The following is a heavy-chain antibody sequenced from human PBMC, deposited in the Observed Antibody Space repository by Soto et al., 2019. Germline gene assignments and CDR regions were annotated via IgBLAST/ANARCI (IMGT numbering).Heavy chain of an antibody. CDR2: TYYRSKWYY. CDR1: GDSVSSNSSG. V-gene: IGHV6-1*01. J-gene: IGHJ4*01. Sequence: SQTLSLPCAITGDSVSSNSSGCSCVRQSPSRGLEWLGRTYYRSKWYYEYAVSVRGRITINPDTSKNQYSLQLNSVTPEDTAVYFCARGEQYSGRIFDYWGQGTLVTFSS. CDR3: ARGEQYSGRIFDY. D-gene: IGHD1-26*01.